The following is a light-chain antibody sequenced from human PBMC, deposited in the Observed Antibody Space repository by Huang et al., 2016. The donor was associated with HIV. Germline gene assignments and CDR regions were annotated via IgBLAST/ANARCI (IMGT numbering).Light chain of an antibody. CDR3: QQYGSSPET. V-gene: IGKV3-20*01. J-gene: IGKJ1*01. CDR2: GET. CDR1: QNGSGDY. Sequence: EIVLTQSPGTLSLSPGKRATLSCRASQNGSGDYLAWHQQKLGQAPRLLIYGETRRAAGIADRFSDRRTGTDFTLSISKLEPEDFAVYVCQQYGSSPETFGQGTKVEI.